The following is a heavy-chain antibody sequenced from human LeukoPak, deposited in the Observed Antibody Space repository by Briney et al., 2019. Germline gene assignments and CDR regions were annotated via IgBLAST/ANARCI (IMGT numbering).Heavy chain of an antibody. Sequence: GRSLRLSGAASGFTFSSYGMHWVRQAPGKGLEWVAVIWYDGSNKYYADSVKGRFTISRDNSKNTLYLQMNSLRAEDTAVYYCARGPGTMVRGVPGEYWGQGTLVTVSS. CDR3: ARGPGTMVRGVPGEY. V-gene: IGHV3-33*01. CDR1: GFTFSSYG. J-gene: IGHJ4*02. D-gene: IGHD3-10*01. CDR2: IWYDGSNK.